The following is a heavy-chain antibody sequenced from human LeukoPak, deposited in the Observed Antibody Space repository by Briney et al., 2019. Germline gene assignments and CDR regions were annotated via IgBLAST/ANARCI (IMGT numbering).Heavy chain of an antibody. Sequence: PGGSLRLSCAASGFTFDDYGMTWVRQVPGKGLEWLSDIDYNGGNTVYADSVKGRFTISRDNAKNSLFLQMDSLRAEDTALYYCARSSYYDTTDYFDYWGQGTLVTVSS. CDR1: GFTFDDYG. D-gene: IGHD3-10*01. CDR3: ARSSYYDTTDYFDY. CDR2: IDYNGGNT. J-gene: IGHJ4*02. V-gene: IGHV3-20*04.